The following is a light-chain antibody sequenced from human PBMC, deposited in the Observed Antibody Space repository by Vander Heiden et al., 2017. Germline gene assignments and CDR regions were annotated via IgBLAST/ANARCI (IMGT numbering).Light chain of an antibody. CDR2: DVS. Sequence: QSALTQPAAVSGSPGQSITISCPGTSSDVGGYNYVAWYQQPPDTAPKLIIYDVSNRPSGVSDRFSGSKSGNTASLTISGLQADDEADYYCTSFTSRHTYVFGTGTKVTVL. V-gene: IGLV2-14*03. J-gene: IGLJ1*01. CDR3: TSFTSRHTYV. CDR1: SSDVGGYNY.